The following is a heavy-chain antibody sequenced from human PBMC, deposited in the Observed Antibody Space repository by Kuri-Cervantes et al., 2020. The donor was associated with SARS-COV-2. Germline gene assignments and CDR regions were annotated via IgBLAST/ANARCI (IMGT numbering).Heavy chain of an antibody. V-gene: IGHV3-23*01. Sequence: GGSLRLSCAASGFTFSGYAMSWVRQAPGKGLEWVSAISGSGGSTYYADSVKGRFTISRDNSKNTLYLQMNSLRAEDTAVYYCAKEAQRVRVGATSLFYWGQGTLVTVSS. CDR1: GFTFSGYA. CDR3: AKEAQRVRVGATSLFY. CDR2: ISGSGGST. J-gene: IGHJ4*02. D-gene: IGHD1-26*01.